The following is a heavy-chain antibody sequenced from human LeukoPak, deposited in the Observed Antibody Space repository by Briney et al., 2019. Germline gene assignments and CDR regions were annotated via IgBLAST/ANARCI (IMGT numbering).Heavy chain of an antibody. J-gene: IGHJ4*02. V-gene: IGHV1-69*05. CDR2: IIPIFGTA. CDR3: AAAVYYYDSSGYYGGFDY. CDR1: GGTFSSYA. D-gene: IGHD3-22*01. Sequence: AVKVSCKASGGTFSSYAISWVRQAPGQGLERMGGIIPIFGTANYAQKCQGRGTITTDESTSTAYMELSSLRSEDTAVYYCAAAVYYYDSSGYYGGFDYWGQGTLVTVSS.